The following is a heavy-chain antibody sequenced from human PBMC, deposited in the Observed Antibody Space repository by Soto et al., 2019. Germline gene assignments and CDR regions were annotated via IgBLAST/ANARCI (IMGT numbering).Heavy chain of an antibody. CDR2: IIPILGIA. Sequence: SVKVSCKASGGTFSSYTISWVRQAPGQGLEWKGRIIPILGIANYAQKFQGRVTITADKSTSTAYMELSSLRSEDTAVYYCARDLLTLKAFDIWGQGTMVTVSS. D-gene: IGHD1-26*01. J-gene: IGHJ3*02. V-gene: IGHV1-69*04. CDR3: ARDLLTLKAFDI. CDR1: GGTFSSYT.